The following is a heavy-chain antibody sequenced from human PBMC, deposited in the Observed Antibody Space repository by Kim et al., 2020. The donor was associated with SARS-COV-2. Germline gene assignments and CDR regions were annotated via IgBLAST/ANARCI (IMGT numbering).Heavy chain of an antibody. J-gene: IGHJ4*02. Sequence: KFQGRVTMTRDTSTSTGYMELSSLRSEDTAVYYCARGVEVHTVPKGYFDYWGQGTLVTVSS. CDR3: ARGVEVHTVPKGYFDY. V-gene: IGHV1-46*01. D-gene: IGHD4-17*01.